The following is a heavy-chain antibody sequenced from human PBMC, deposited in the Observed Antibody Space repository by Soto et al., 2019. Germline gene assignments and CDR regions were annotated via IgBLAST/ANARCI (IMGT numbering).Heavy chain of an antibody. CDR1: GYTFTSYG. CDR2: ISGYNGNT. V-gene: IGHV1-18*01. Sequence: QVQLVQSGAEVKKPGASVKVSCKASGYTFTSYGISWVRQAPGQGLEWMGWISGYNGNTKYAQKLQGRVTMTTDTSTSTAYIELRSLRSDDTDMYYCARDLGGQIVDYWGQGTLVTVSS. D-gene: IGHD1-26*01. CDR3: ARDLGGQIVDY. J-gene: IGHJ4*02.